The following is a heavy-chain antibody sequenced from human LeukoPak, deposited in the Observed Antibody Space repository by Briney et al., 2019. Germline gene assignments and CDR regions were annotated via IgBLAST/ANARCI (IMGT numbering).Heavy chain of an antibody. D-gene: IGHD2-21*01. CDR3: ARDLWSLNAFDI. CDR2: IYYSWST. J-gene: IGHJ3*02. CDR1: GGSISSHY. V-gene: IGHV4-59*11. Sequence: PSETLSLTCTVSGGSISSHYWSWIRQPPGKGLDWIGYIYYSWSTNYNSSLKSRVIISADMSKNQFSLKLSSVTAADTAFYYCARDLWSLNAFDIWGQGTMVTVSS.